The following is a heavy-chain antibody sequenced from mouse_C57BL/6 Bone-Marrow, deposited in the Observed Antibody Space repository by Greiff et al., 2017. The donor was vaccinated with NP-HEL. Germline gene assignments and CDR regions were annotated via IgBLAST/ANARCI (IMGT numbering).Heavy chain of an antibody. D-gene: IGHD6-1*01. V-gene: IGHV1-63*01. CDR2: IYPGGGYT. Sequence: QVQLQQSGAELVRPGTSVKMSCKASGYTFTNYWIGWAKQRPGHGLEWIGDIYPGGGYTNYNEKLKGKATLTADKSSSTAYMQISSLTSEDSAIYYCARRQTPQAWFAYWGQGTLVTVSA. CDR3: ARRQTPQAWFAY. CDR1: GYTFTNYW. J-gene: IGHJ3*01.